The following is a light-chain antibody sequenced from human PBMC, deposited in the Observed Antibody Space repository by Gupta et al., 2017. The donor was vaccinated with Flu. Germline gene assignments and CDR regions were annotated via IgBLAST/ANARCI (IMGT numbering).Light chain of an antibody. Sequence: DVGMTPSPLPLPVTLGQPASTPCRSSQSLVYSDGSTVLHWFQQRPGQSPRRLIYLVSHRDSGVPDRFTGSGSGTEFTLKISRVEAEDVGIYFCMQGAHWPWAFGQGTKVEIK. V-gene: IGKV2-30*01. CDR2: LVS. CDR1: QSLVYSDGSTV. CDR3: MQGAHWPWA. J-gene: IGKJ1*01.